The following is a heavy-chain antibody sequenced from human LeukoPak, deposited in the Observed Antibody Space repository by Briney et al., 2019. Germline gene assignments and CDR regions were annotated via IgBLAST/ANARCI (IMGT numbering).Heavy chain of an antibody. V-gene: IGHV3-7*01. CDR2: INQDGSER. J-gene: IGHJ6*02. CDR1: GFTFSSYS. CDR3: ARSNAMGV. Sequence: GGSLRLSCAASGFTFSSYSMTWVRQASGKGLEWVANINQDGSERYYVDSVKGRFTIPRDNAKNSLSLQMNSLRAEDTAVYYCARSNAMGVWGQGTTVTVSS.